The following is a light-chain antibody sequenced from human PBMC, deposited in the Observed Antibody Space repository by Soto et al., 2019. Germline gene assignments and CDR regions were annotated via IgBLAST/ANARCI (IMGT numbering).Light chain of an antibody. V-gene: IGKV1-27*01. CDR1: QGIGNY. CDR3: QKYNPPPKT. J-gene: IGKJ1*01. CDR2: DAS. Sequence: DIQMTQSPSSLSESVGDRVTITCRASQGIGNYLAWYQQKPGKVPKNLHYDASTLQSGVPSRFSGSGTGSDFTLTISSRQCPNVTTYYRQKYNPPPKTVGQRTKVQMK.